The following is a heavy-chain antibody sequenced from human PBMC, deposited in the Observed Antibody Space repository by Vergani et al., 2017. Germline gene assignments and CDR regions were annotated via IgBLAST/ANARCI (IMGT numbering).Heavy chain of an antibody. Sequence: QLVQSGAEVKKPGASVKVSCKASGYTFPGYYMQLVRQAPGQGLEWMGWINPNSGGTNYAQKFQGRVTMTRDTSISTAYMELSRLRSDDTAVYYCARVGYYDSSGYWSYYYGMDVWGQGTTVTVSS. V-gene: IGHV1-2*02. CDR3: ARVGYYDSSGYWSYYYGMDV. D-gene: IGHD3-22*01. J-gene: IGHJ6*02. CDR1: GYTFPGYY. CDR2: INPNSGGT.